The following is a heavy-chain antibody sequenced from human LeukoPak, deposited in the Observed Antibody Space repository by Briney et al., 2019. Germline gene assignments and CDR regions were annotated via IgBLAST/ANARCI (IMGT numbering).Heavy chain of an antibody. V-gene: IGHV3-66*01. D-gene: IGHD3-22*01. CDR2: IYSGGST. J-gene: IGHJ4*02. CDR1: GGSFSGHY. CDR3: ARLRDSSGYYFDY. Sequence: ETLSLTCAVYGGSFSGHYWSWVRQAPGKGLEWVSVIYSGGSTYYADSVKGRFTISRDNSKNTLYLQMNSLRAEDTAVYYCARLRDSSGYYFDYWGQGTLVTVSS.